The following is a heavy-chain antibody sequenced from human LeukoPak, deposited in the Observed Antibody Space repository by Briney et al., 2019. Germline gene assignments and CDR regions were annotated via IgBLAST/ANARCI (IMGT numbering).Heavy chain of an antibody. Sequence: PGGSLRLSCAASGFTFRYYWMNWVRQAPGKGLEWVANIKQDGSEKYYVDSVKGRFIISRDNAKNSLYLQINSLRAEDTAVYYCARGAYGDYPGVWGQGTTVTVSS. V-gene: IGHV3-7*05. CDR3: ARGAYGDYPGV. CDR1: GFTFRYYW. J-gene: IGHJ6*02. CDR2: IKQDGSEK. D-gene: IGHD4-17*01.